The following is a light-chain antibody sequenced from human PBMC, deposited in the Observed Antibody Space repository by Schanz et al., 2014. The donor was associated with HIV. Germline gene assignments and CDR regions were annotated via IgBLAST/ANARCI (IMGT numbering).Light chain of an antibody. CDR1: TSNIGRYT. CDR3: AAWDDSLSAWV. J-gene: IGLJ3*02. V-gene: IGLV1-44*01. CDR2: SNS. Sequence: QSVLTQPPSVSGTPGQRVTISCSGSTSNIGRYTVNWYQHLPGTAPKFLIYSNSQRPSGVPDRFSGSGSGASASLAISGLQSEDEADYYCAAWDDSLSAWVFGGGTKPTVL.